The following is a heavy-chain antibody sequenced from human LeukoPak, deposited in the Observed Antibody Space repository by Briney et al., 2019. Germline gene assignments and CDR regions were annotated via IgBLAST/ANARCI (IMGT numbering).Heavy chain of an antibody. CDR1: GFAFSSYA. CDR2: IKQDGSEK. J-gene: IGHJ5*02. Sequence: GGSLRLSCAASGFAFSSYAMSWVRQAPGKGLEWVANIKQDGSEKYYVDSVKGRFTISRDDAKNSLYLQMNSLGAEDTAVYYCARASWFDPWGQGTLVTVSS. V-gene: IGHV3-7*01. CDR3: ARASWFDP.